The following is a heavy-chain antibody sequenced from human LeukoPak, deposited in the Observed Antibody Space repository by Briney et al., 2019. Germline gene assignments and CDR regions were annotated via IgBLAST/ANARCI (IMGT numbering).Heavy chain of an antibody. J-gene: IGHJ5*02. V-gene: IGHV4-31*03. Sequence: PSQTLSLTCTVSGGSISSGGYYWSWIRQHPGKGLEWIGYIYYSGSTYYNPSLKSRVTMSVDTSKNQFSLKLSSVTAADTAVYYCARAWREVNWFDPWGQGTLVTVSS. CDR2: IYYSGST. D-gene: IGHD1-1*01. CDR3: ARAWREVNWFDP. CDR1: GGSISSGGYY.